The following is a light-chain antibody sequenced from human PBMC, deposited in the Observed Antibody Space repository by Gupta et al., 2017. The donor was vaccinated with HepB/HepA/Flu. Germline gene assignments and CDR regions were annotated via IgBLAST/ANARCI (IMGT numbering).Light chain of an antibody. Sequence: DIQMTQSPSSLSASVGDRVTITCRASQTITTWLAWYQQKPGKAPKFLIYKASSLQSGVPSRFRGSGSGTEFTLTISGLQPDDFATYYCQQDSTFPWTFGLGTKVEIK. CDR3: QQDSTFPWT. CDR1: QTITTW. V-gene: IGKV1-5*03. J-gene: IGKJ1*01. CDR2: KAS.